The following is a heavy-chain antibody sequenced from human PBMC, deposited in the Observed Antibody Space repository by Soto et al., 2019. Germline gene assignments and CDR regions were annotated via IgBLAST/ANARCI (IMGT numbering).Heavy chain of an antibody. D-gene: IGHD3-16*01. CDR2: IYSGGST. V-gene: IGHV3-66*01. Sequence: QLVESGGALVQPGGPLRLSCAASGFTVSNNYMSWVRQAPGKGLEWVSLIYSGGSTKSADSVKGRFPISRDSSKNTVYLQMNSLRAEDTAVYYCAGGPNSNSWGFAWGQGTLVTVSS. J-gene: IGHJ5*02. CDR3: AGGPNSNSWGFA. CDR1: GFTVSNNY.